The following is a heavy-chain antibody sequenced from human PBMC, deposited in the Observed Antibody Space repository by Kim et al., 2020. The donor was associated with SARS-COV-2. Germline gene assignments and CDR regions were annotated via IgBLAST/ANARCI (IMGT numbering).Heavy chain of an antibody. CDR3: ARNPGDYWDY. V-gene: IGHV1-3*01. CDR2: NT. Sequence: NTKDSPEFQGRVTLTRDTSASTAYMGLSSLRSEDTAVYYCARNPGDYWDYWGQGTLVTVSS. J-gene: IGHJ4*02. D-gene: IGHD4-17*01.